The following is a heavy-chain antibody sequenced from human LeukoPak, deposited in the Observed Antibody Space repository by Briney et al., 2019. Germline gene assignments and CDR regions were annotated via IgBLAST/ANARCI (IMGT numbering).Heavy chain of an antibody. CDR2: ISSSSSYI. CDR3: ARQGGDYYDSSGYDY. Sequence: GGSLRLSCAASGITFSSYSMNWVRQAPGKGLEWVSSISSSSSYIYYADSVKGRFTISRDNAKNLLYLQMNSLRAEDTAVYYCARQGGDYYDSSGYDYWGQGTLVTVSS. CDR1: GITFSSYS. V-gene: IGHV3-21*01. J-gene: IGHJ4*02. D-gene: IGHD3-22*01.